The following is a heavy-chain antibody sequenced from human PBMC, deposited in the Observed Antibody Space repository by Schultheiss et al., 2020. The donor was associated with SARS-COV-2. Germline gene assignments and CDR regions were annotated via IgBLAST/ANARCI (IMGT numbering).Heavy chain of an antibody. CDR1: GGSISSSSDY. J-gene: IGHJ5*02. D-gene: IGHD3-3*01. CDR3: ARAYVGITIFGVVIRGRFDP. Sequence: SETLSLTCTVSGGSISSSSDYWGWIRQPPGKGLEWIGSIYFSGSTYCDPSLKSRVTMSVDTSKNQFSLKLSSVTAADTAVYYCARAYVGITIFGVVIRGRFDPWGQGTLVTVSS. CDR2: IYFSGST. V-gene: IGHV4-39*01.